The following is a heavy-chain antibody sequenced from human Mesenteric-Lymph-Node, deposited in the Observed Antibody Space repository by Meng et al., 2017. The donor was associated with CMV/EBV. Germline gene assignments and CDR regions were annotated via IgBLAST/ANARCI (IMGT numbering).Heavy chain of an antibody. D-gene: IGHD2-2*01. CDR2: IYYIGRA. CDR1: GGSITSYY. V-gene: IGHV4-59*01. CDR3: ARMGRGRCTSTSCYATDAFDI. Sequence: SETLSPTCPVSGGSITSYYWSWIRQPPGRGLEWIGYIYYIGRADVNPSLKSRVTISVDTSKNQLSLNLRSVTAADTAVYYCARMGRGRCTSTSCYATDAFDIWGQGTMVTVSS. J-gene: IGHJ3*02.